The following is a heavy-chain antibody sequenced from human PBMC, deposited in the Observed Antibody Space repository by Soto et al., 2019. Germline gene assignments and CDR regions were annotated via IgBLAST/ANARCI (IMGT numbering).Heavy chain of an antibody. CDR1: GYSFTSYD. V-gene: IGHV1-8*01. D-gene: IGHD2-2*01. CDR2: MNPNSGNT. J-gene: IGHJ6*02. Sequence: ASVKVSCKASGYSFTSYDINWVRQATGQGLEWMGWMNPNSGNTGYAQKFQGRVTMTRNTSISTAYMELSSLRSEDTAVYYCARNPDIVVVPAAFHGMDVWGQGTTVTVSS. CDR3: ARNPDIVVVPAAFHGMDV.